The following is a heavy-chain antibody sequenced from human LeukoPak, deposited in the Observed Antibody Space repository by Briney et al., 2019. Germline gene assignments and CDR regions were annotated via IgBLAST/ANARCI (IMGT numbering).Heavy chain of an antibody. V-gene: IGHV3-21*01. CDR1: GFTFSSYS. D-gene: IGHD6-19*01. CDR3: ARGRVAVAGTLVRGWFDP. CDR2: ISSSSSYI. J-gene: IGHJ5*02. Sequence: GGSLRLSCAASGFTFSSYSMNWVRQAPGKGLEWVSSISSSSSYIYHADSVKGRFTISRDNAKNSLYLQMNSLRAEDTAVYYCARGRVAVAGTLVRGWFDPWGQGTLVTVSS.